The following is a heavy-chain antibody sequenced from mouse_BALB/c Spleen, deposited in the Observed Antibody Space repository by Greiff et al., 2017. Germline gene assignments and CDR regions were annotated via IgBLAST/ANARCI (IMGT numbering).Heavy chain of an antibody. CDR2: IHYSGST. CDR3: GRERYDGYYAMDY. CDR1: GYSITSGYS. Sequence: EVHLVESGPDLVKPSQSLSLTCTVTGYSITSGYSRHCNRQFPGNRLEWMGYIHYSGSTNYNPSLKSRISITRDTSKNQFFLQLNSVTTEDTATYYCGRERYDGYYAMDYWGQGTSVTVSS. J-gene: IGHJ4*01. V-gene: IGHV3-1*02. D-gene: IGHD2-14*01.